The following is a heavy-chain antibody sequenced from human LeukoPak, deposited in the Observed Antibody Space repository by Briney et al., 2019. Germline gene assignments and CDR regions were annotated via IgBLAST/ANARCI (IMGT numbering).Heavy chain of an antibody. CDR3: ARWEMATIRGMDY. V-gene: IGHV1-2*02. J-gene: IGHJ4*02. D-gene: IGHD5-24*01. CDR2: INPNSGGT. CDR1: GYTFTGYY. Sequence: GASVKVSCKASGYTFTGYYMHWVRQAPGQGLEWMGWINPNSGGTNYAQKFQGGVTMTRDTSISTAYMELSRLRSDDTAVYYCARWEMATIRGMDYWGQGTLVTVSS.